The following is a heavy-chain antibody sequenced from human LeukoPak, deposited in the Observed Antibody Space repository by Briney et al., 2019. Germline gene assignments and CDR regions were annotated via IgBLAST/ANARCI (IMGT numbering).Heavy chain of an antibody. J-gene: IGHJ6*03. CDR2: INHSGST. CDR3: ARGTAVGSMDV. V-gene: IGHV4-34*01. CDR1: GGSFSGYY. D-gene: IGHD6-13*01. Sequence: SETLSLTCAVYGGSFSGYYWSWIRQPPGKGLEWTGEINHSGSTNYNPSLKSRVTISVDTSKNQFSLKLSSVTAADTAVYYCARGTAVGSMDVWGKGTTVTVSS.